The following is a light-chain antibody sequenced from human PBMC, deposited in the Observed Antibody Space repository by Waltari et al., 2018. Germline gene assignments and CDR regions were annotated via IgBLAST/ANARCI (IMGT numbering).Light chain of an antibody. CDR1: QSVSRS. CDR3: QHYVRLPAT. CDR2: GAS. Sequence: EIVLTQSPDILSLSPGERATLSCRASQSVSRSLAWYQQKPGQAPRLFIYGASSRATGNPDRFSGGGSGTDFSLTSSRREPEDFAVYYCQHYVRLPATFGQGTKVEI. V-gene: IGKV3-20*01. J-gene: IGKJ1*01.